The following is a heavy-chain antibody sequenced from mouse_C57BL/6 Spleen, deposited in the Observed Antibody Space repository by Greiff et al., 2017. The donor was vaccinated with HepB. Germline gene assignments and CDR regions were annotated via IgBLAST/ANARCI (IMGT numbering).Heavy chain of an antibody. J-gene: IGHJ2*01. D-gene: IGHD1-1*01. Sequence: VQLQQSGPELVKPGASVKISCKASGYSFTSYYIHWVKQRPGQGLEWIGWIYPGSGNTKYNEKFKGKATLTADTSSSTAYMQLSSLTSEDSAVYYCARRGGSSYNYFDYWGQGTTLTVSS. CDR3: ARRGGSSYNYFDY. CDR1: GYSFTSYY. CDR2: IYPGSGNT. V-gene: IGHV1-66*01.